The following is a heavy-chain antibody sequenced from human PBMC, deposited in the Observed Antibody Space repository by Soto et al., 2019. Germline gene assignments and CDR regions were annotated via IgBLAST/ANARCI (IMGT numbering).Heavy chain of an antibody. V-gene: IGHV3-30*18. J-gene: IGHJ6*02. D-gene: IGHD6-6*01. CDR1: GFTFSSYG. CDR3: AKDDSSSVYYYYGMDV. CDR2: ISYDGSNK. Sequence: SCAASGFTFSSYGMHWVRQTPGKGLEWVAVISYDGSNKYYADSVKGRFTISRDNSKNTLYLQMNSLRAEDTAVYYCAKDDSSSVYYYYGMDVWGQGTTVTVSS.